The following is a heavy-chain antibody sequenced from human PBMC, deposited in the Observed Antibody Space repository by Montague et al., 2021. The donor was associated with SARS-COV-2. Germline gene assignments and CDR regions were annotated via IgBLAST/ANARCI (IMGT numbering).Heavy chain of an antibody. CDR2: IYYSGRH. V-gene: IGHV4-39*02. J-gene: IGHJ4*02. D-gene: IGHD3-9*01. CDR1: GGSINSNSYY. Sequence: SETLSLTCTVSGGSINSNSYYWGWIRQPPGQGLEWIGSIYYSGRHYYNPSLKSRVTMSVDTPKSHFSLNLSSVTAADTAVFYCVRGGYSDWLLPFESGGQGTLAT. CDR3: VRGGYSDWLLPFES.